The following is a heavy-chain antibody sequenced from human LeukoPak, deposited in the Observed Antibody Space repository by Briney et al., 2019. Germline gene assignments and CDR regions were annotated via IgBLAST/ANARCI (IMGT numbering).Heavy chain of an antibody. CDR1: GFTFSGAH. J-gene: IGHJ4*02. CDR2: IISKADGYAT. Sequence: QSGGSLRLSCAASGFTFSGAHMHWVRQASGKGLEWVGRIISKADGYATAYAASMKGRFTISRGDSKNTAYLQMSSLKTEDTAVYFCSTAVRTRSDYWGQGILVTVSS. D-gene: IGHD1-1*01. V-gene: IGHV3-73*01. CDR3: STAVRTRSDY.